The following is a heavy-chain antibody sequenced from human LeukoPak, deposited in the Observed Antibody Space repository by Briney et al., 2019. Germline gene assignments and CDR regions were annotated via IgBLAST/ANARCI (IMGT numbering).Heavy chain of an antibody. J-gene: IGHJ3*02. CDR1: GFTFSNYW. V-gene: IGHV3-7*04. CDR2: IKQDGSEK. CDR3: ARVKGDAFDI. Sequence: GGSLRLSCAASGFTFSNYWMSWVRQAPGKGLEWVANIKQDGSEKYYVDSVKGRFTISRDNAKKSLYLQMNSLGAEDTAVYYCARVKGDAFDIWGQGTMVTVSS.